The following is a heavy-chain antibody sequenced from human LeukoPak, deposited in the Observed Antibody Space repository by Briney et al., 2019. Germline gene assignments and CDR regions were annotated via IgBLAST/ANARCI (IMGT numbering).Heavy chain of an antibody. V-gene: IGHV3-20*04. D-gene: IGHD5-18*01. CDR3: AREQLDTAMVHYFDC. J-gene: IGHJ4*02. CDR1: GFTFDDYG. CDR2: INWNGGST. Sequence: GGSLRLSCAASGFTFDDYGMSWVRQAPGKGLEWVTGINWNGGSTGYADSVKGRFTISRDNAKNSLYLQMNSLRAEDTALYYCAREQLDTAMVHYFDCWGQGTLVTVSS.